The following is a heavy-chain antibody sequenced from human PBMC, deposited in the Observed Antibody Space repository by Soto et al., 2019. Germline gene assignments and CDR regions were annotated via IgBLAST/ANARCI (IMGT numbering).Heavy chain of an antibody. J-gene: IGHJ4*02. CDR1: GFTFSSYA. D-gene: IGHD2-15*01. V-gene: IGHV3-23*01. CDR2: ISGSGGST. CDR3: AKASEVVVADLDY. Sequence: EVQLLESGGGLVQPGGSLRLSWSASGFTFSSYAMSWVRQAPGKGLEWVSAISGSGGSTYYADSVKGRFTISRDNSKNTLYLQMNSLRAEDTAVYYCAKASEVVVADLDYWGQGTLVTVSS.